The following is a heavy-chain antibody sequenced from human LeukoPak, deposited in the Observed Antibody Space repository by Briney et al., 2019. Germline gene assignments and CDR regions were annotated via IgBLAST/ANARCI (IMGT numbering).Heavy chain of an antibody. D-gene: IGHD3-22*01. CDR1: GGSISSYY. CDR2: ICTSTNA. CDR3: ARDHYDSTGYSCYFDY. J-gene: IGHJ4*02. Sequence: SETLSLTCTVSGGSISSYYWSWIRQSAGKGLEWIGRICTSTNANYNPSLKSRVTMSVDTSKNQFSLKLSSVTAADTAVYYCARDHYDSTGYSCYFDYWGQGTLVTVSS. V-gene: IGHV4-4*07.